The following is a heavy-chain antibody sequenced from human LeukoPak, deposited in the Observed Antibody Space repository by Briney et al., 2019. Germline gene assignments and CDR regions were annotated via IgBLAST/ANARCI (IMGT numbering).Heavy chain of an antibody. J-gene: IGHJ5*02. D-gene: IGHD4-17*01. CDR2: IYYSGST. Sequence: SETLSLTCTVSGGSISSYYWSWIRQPPGKGLEWIGYIYYSGSTNYNPSLKSRVTISVDTSKNQFSLKLSSVTAADTAVYYCARSHAYGDYIRWFDPWGQGTLVTVPS. CDR1: GGSISSYY. V-gene: IGHV4-59*01. CDR3: ARSHAYGDYIRWFDP.